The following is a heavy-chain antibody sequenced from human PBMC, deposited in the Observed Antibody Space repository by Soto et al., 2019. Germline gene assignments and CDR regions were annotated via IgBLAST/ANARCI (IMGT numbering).Heavy chain of an antibody. V-gene: IGHV4-34*01. CDR3: ARGRGYCTNGVCYVRWFDP. Sequence: SETLSLTCAVYCGSFSGYYWSWIRQPPGKGLEWIGEINHSGSTNYNPSLKSRVTISVDTSKNQFSLKLSSVTAADTAVYYCARGRGYCTNGVCYVRWFDPWGQGNLGTV. CDR1: CGSFSGYY. D-gene: IGHD2-8*01. J-gene: IGHJ5*02. CDR2: INHSGST.